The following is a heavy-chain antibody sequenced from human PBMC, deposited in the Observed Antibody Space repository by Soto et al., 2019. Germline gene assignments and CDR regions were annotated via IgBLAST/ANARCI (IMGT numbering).Heavy chain of an antibody. D-gene: IGHD4-4*01. V-gene: IGHV1-58*01. CDR3: AEDPGNYANYYYYGMDV. CDR2: IVVGSGNT. J-gene: IGHJ6*02. CDR1: GFTFTSSA. Sequence: GASVKVSCKASGFTFTSSAVQWVRQARGQRLEWIGWIVVGSGNTNYAQKFQERVTITRDMSTSTAYMELSSLRSEDTAVYYRAEDPGNYANYYYYGMDVWGQGTTVTVSS.